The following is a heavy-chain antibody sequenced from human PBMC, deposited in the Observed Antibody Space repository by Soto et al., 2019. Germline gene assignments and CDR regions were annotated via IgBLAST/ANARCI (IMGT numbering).Heavy chain of an antibody. J-gene: IGHJ6*02. CDR1: GDNFKKNV. V-gene: IGHV1-69*01. CDR3: ARGPFRPSAMDV. Sequence: QVQLMQSGAEIKKPASSVTVSCKTSGDNFKKNVFTWVRQAPGHGLEWMVGTIPALGKTHYIEKFQGRVTITVDDATRTVYMEVRDLTSEDTAIYYCARGPFRPSAMDVWGQRTTVTVAS. CDR2: TIPALGKT. D-gene: IGHD3-10*01.